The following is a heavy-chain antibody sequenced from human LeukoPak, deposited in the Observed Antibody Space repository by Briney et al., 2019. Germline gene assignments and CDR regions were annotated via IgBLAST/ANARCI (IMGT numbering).Heavy chain of an antibody. CDR3: ARARYGDYPDY. CDR2: ISSSSSYT. CDR1: GFTFSDYY. V-gene: IGHV3-11*06. Sequence: GGSLRLSCAASGFTFSDYYVSWIRQAPGKGLEWVSYISSSSSYTNYADSVKGRFTISRDNAKNSLYLQMNSLRAEDTAVYYCARARYGDYPDYWGQGTLVTVSS. J-gene: IGHJ4*02. D-gene: IGHD4-17*01.